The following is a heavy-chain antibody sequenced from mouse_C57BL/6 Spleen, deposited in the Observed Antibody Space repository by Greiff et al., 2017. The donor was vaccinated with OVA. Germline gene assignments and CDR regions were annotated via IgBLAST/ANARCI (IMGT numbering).Heavy chain of an antibody. J-gene: IGHJ3*01. Sequence: QVQLLQSGAELVRPGASVTLSCKASGYTFTDYEMHWVKQTPVHGLEWIGAIDPETGGTAYNQKFKGKTILTADKSYSTAYMEIRSLTSEDSAVYYCTRNYVYFSYWGQGTLVTVAA. CDR3: TRNYVYFSY. CDR1: GYTFTDYE. CDR2: IDPETGGT. V-gene: IGHV1-15*01. D-gene: IGHD2-2*01.